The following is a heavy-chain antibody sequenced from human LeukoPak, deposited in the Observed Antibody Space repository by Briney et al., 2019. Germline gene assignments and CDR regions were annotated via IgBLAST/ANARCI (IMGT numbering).Heavy chain of an antibody. V-gene: IGHV1-2*06. D-gene: IGHD4-11*01. Sequence: ASVKVSCKASGYTFTSYGISWVRQAPGQGLEWMGRINPNSGGTNYAQKFQGRVTMTRDTSISTAYMELSRLRSDDTAVYYCAIHLQLDFDYWGQGTLVTVSS. CDR1: GYTFTSYG. J-gene: IGHJ4*02. CDR2: INPNSGGT. CDR3: AIHLQLDFDY.